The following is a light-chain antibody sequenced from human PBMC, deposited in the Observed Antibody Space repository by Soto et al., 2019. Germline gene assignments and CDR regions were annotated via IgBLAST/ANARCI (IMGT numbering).Light chain of an antibody. CDR2: DAS. J-gene: IGKJ4*01. Sequence: EIVLTQSPATLSLSPGERATLSCSASQSVSSYLAWYQQKPGQAPRLLIYDASNRATGIPARFSGSGSGTDFTLTISSLEPEDYAVYYCQQRSNWPPRVTFGGGTKVDIK. CDR3: QQRSNWPPRVT. CDR1: QSVSSY. V-gene: IGKV3-11*01.